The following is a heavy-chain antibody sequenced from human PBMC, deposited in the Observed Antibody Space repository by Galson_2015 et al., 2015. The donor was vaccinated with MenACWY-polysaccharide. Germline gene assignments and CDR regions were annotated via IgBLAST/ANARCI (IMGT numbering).Heavy chain of an antibody. CDR1: GFTFSSYA. CDR2: ISGSGIKT. J-gene: IGHJ4*02. CDR3: VKGPTGEWVWPSL. D-gene: IGHD3-3*01. V-gene: IGHV3-23*01. Sequence: SLRLSCAASGFTFSSYAMSWVRQAPGKGLEWVSGISGSGIKTYYPDSVKGRFTISRDNSENTLFLQMNSLRVEDTAIYYCVKGPTGEWVWPSLWGQGTLVTVSS.